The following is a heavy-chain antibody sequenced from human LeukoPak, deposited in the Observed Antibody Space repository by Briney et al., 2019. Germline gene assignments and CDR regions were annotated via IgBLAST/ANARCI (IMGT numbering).Heavy chain of an antibody. V-gene: IGHV3-33*01. D-gene: IGHD2/OR15-2a*01. CDR1: GFAFSSYA. CDR3: ARDKSTGKYFDL. J-gene: IGHJ2*01. Sequence: PGGSLRLSCAASGFAFSSYAMHWVRQAPGKGLEWVAVIWYDGSNKYYADSVKGRFTISRDNSKNTLYLQMNSLRAEDTAVYYCARDKSTGKYFDLWGRGTLVTVSS. CDR2: IWYDGSNK.